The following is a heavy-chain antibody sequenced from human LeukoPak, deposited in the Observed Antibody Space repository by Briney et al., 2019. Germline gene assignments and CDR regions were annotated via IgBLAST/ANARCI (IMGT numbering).Heavy chain of an antibody. CDR1: GGSFSGYY. CDR3: TRDYSGYDWFYDY. CDR2: ISSSGST. Sequence: PSETLSLTCAVYGGSFSGYYWSWIRQPPGKGLEWIGRISSSGSTNYNPSLKSRVTMSVDTSKNQFSLMLSSVTAADTAVYYCTRDYSGYDWFYDYWGQGPLVTVSS. V-gene: IGHV4-59*10. J-gene: IGHJ4*02. D-gene: IGHD5-12*01.